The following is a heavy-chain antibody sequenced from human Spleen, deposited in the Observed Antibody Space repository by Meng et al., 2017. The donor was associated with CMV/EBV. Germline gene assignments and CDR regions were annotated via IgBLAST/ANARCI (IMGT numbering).Heavy chain of an antibody. CDR1: GSFSGYY. D-gene: IGHD3-22*01. J-gene: IGHJ4*02. CDR3: ARGTYYYDSSGYYYFFDY. CDR2: INHSGST. V-gene: IGHV4-34*01. Sequence: GSFSGYYCSWIRQPPGKGLEWIGEINHSGSTNYNPSLKSRVTISVDTSKNQFSLKLSSVTAADTAVYYCARGTYYYDSSGYYYFFDYWGQGTLVTVSS.